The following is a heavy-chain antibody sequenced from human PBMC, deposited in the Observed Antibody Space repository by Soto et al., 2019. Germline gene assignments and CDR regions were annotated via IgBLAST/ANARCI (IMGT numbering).Heavy chain of an antibody. V-gene: IGHV4-30-4*01. CDR2: IYYSGTT. J-gene: IGHJ6*02. CDR3: ALRFGTA. Sequence: SETLSLTCTVSGASISSGDYYWTWIRQPPGKGLEWIGYIYYSGTTYYNPSLKSRVSISLDTSKNRFSLKLTSVTAADTGVYYCALRFGTAWGQGTTGT. D-gene: IGHD5-12*01. CDR1: GASISSGDYY.